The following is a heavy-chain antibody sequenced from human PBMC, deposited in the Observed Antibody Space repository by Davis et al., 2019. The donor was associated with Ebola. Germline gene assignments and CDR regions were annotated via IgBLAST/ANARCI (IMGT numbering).Heavy chain of an antibody. CDR1: GFTFSSYS. Sequence: PGGSLRLSCAASGFTFSSYSMNWVRQAPGKGLEWVSSISSSSSYIYYADSVKGRFTISRDNAKNSLYLQMNSLRAEDTAVYYCARDKFKWVTHYYYYGMDVWGQGTTVTVSS. V-gene: IGHV3-21*01. CDR2: ISSSSSYI. CDR3: ARDKFKWVTHYYYYGMDV. D-gene: IGHD1-26*01. J-gene: IGHJ6*02.